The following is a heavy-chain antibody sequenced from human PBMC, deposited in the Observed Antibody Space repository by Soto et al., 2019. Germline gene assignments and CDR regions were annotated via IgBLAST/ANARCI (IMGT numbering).Heavy chain of an antibody. CDR2: TSADGSEK. V-gene: IGHV3-30-3*02. CDR1: GFTFRTYA. CDR3: EKSLWNSETVSRYFES. Sequence: PGGSLRLSCAASGFTFRTYALHWVRQAPGEGLEWVAITSADGSEKYYADSVKGRFTISRDNSKNTLYLQLNSLRPEDTAVFYCEKSLWNSETVSRYFESCGQRSLVPVSA. D-gene: IGHD1-1*01. J-gene: IGHJ4*02.